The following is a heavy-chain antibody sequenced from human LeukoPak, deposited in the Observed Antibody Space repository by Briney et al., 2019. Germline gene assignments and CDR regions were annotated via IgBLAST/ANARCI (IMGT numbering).Heavy chain of an antibody. CDR1: GFTFRGFG. D-gene: IGHD2-2*01. CDR3: VRGGSPPTSTWSLDE. CDR2: ISYNARHE. V-gene: IGHV3-30*03. Sequence: PGGSLRLSCVASGFTFRGFGMHWVRQAPGKGLEWVSVISYNARHEYYRDSVKGRFSISRDNSKNTVFLQMDSLTIEDTALYYCVRGGSPPTSTWSLDEWGQGTLVSVSS. J-gene: IGHJ4*02.